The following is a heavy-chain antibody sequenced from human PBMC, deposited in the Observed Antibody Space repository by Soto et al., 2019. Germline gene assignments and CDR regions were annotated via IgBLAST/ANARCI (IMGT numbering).Heavy chain of an antibody. CDR1: GYTFTGYY. CDR3: ARATWPSVGYCTNGVCYTTSGRFDP. V-gene: IGHV1-2*04. D-gene: IGHD2-8*01. J-gene: IGHJ5*02. CDR2: INPNSGGT. Sequence: QVQLVQSGAEVKKPGASVKVSCKASGYTFTGYYMHWVRQAPGQGLEWMGWINPNSGGTNYAQKFQGWVTMTRDTSISTAYMELSRLRSDDTAVYYCARATWPSVGYCTNGVCYTTSGRFDPWGQGTLVTVSS.